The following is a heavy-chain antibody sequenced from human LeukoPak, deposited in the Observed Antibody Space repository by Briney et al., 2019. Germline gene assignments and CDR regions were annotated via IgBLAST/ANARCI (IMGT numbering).Heavy chain of an antibody. J-gene: IGHJ6*02. CDR3: ARALPPYYSSSYYYYGMDV. CDR1: GYTFTSYY. V-gene: IGHV1-8*02. D-gene: IGHD6-6*01. Sequence: ASVKVSCKASGYTFTSYYMHWVRQAPGQGLEWMGIINPNSGNTGYAQKFQGRVTMTRNTSISTAYMELSSLRSEDTAVYYCARALPPYYSSSYYYYGMDVWGQGTTVTVSS. CDR2: INPNSGNT.